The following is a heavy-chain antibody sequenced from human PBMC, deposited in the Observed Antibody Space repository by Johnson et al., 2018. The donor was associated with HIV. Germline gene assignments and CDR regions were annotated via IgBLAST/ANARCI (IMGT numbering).Heavy chain of an antibody. CDR1: GFSFSDHY. D-gene: IGHD2-15*01. Sequence: VQLVESGGGLVQPGGSLRLSCAASGFSFSDHYMDWVRQAPGKGLDWVGRTRNKANSYTTEYAASVKGRFIISRDDSKNTLYLQMNSLRPEDTAVYYCARSGRPLVVVTAYDAFDVWGQGTMVTVSS. CDR2: TRNKANSYTT. CDR3: ARSGRPLVVVTAYDAFDV. J-gene: IGHJ3*01. V-gene: IGHV3-72*01.